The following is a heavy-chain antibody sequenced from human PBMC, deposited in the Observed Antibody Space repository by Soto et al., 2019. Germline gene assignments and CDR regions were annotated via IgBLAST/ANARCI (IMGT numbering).Heavy chain of an antibody. V-gene: IGHV3-30-3*01. CDR2: ISYDGSNK. Sequence: QVQLVESGGGVVQPGRSLRLSCAASGFTFSSYAMHWVLQAPGKGLEWVAVISYDGSNKYYADSVKGRFTISRDNSKNTLYLQMNSLRAEDTAVYYCARLRIVGALECDYWGQGTLVTVSS. CDR1: GFTFSSYA. D-gene: IGHD1-26*01. J-gene: IGHJ4*02. CDR3: ARLRIVGALECDY.